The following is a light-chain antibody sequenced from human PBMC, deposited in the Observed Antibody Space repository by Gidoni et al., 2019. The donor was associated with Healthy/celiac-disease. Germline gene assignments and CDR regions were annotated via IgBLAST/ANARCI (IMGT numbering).Light chain of an antibody. V-gene: IGKV3-11*01. J-gene: IGKJ4*01. Sequence: EIVFTQSPATLSLSPGARATLSCRASQRVSSYLAWYQQKPGQAPRLLIYDAANRATGLPARCSGSGSGTDFSLTISSLEPEDFAVYYCQQRSNWPLTFGGGTKVEIK. CDR1: QRVSSY. CDR2: DAA. CDR3: QQRSNWPLT.